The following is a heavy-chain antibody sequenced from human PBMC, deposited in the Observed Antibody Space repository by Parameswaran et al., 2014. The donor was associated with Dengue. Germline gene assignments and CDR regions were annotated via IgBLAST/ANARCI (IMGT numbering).Heavy chain of an antibody. CDR2: IYYSGST. V-gene: IGHV4-39*07. J-gene: IGHJ4*02. CDR3: ARGALVGATWVYYFDY. Sequence: WIRQPPGKGLEWIGSIYYSGSTYYNPSLKSRVTISVDTSKNQFSLKLSSVTAADTAVYYCARGALVGATWVYYFDYWGQGTLVTVSS. D-gene: IGHD1-26*01.